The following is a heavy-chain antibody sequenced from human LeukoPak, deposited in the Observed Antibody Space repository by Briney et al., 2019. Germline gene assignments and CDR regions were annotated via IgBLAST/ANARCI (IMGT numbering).Heavy chain of an antibody. D-gene: IGHD3-16*01. V-gene: IGHV3-48*01. Sequence: PGGSLRLSCAASGFTFSSYDMNWVRQAPGKGLEWISFISRSNNAIYYADSVKGRFTISRDNGGKSLYLQMNSLRGEDTAVYYCARDFMITFGGATPFDYWGQGTLVTVSS. CDR3: ARDFMITFGGATPFDY. CDR2: ISRSNNAI. CDR1: GFTFSSYD. J-gene: IGHJ4*02.